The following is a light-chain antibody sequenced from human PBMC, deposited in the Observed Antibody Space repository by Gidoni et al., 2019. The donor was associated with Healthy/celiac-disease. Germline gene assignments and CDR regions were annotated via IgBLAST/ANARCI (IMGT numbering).Light chain of an antibody. Sequence: ILFTQSPRTLSLSPGERATLSCRDSQSVSISYLAWYQQKPGQAPRLLIYGASSRATGSPDRCSGSGARKDITLTSSRLEHEDVAVYYCQQYGNSPTFGPGTKVDIK. CDR2: GAS. CDR3: QQYGNSPT. V-gene: IGKV3-20*01. CDR1: QSVSISY. J-gene: IGKJ3*01.